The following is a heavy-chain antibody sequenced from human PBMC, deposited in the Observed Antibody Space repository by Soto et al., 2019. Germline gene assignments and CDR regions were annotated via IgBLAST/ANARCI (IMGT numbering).Heavy chain of an antibody. Sequence: ASVKVSCKASGYTFTSYAMHWVRQAPGQRLEWMGWINAGNGNTKYSQKFQGRVTITRDTSASTAYMELSSLRSEDTAVYYCARDQYNWNYVGYYYYYGTDVWGQGTTVTVSS. CDR1: GYTFTSYA. CDR3: ARDQYNWNYVGYYYYYGTDV. CDR2: INAGNGNT. J-gene: IGHJ6*02. D-gene: IGHD1-7*01. V-gene: IGHV1-3*01.